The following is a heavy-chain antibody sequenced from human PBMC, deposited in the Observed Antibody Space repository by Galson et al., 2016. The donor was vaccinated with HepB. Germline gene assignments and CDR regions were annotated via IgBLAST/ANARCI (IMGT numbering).Heavy chain of an antibody. J-gene: IGHJ4*02. D-gene: IGHD1-26*01. CDR3: ATYLGGIVRASDY. CDR1: GGSISSYY. CDR2: IYYSGST. V-gene: IGHV4-59*08. Sequence: ETLSLTCTVSGGSISSYYWSWIRQPPGKGLEWIGYIYYSGSTNYNPSLKSRVTISVDTSKNQFSLKLTSVAAADTAVYYCATYLGGIVRASDYWGQGTLVTVSS.